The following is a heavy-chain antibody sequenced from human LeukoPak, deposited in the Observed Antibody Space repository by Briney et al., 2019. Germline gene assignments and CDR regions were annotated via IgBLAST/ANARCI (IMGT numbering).Heavy chain of an antibody. D-gene: IGHD1-1*01. CDR1: GFTFSIFW. V-gene: IGHV3-74*01. Sequence: GGSLRLSCVASGFTFSIFWMQWVRHAPGEGLVCVSRINTGGSNTNSADSVRGQFSISRDSAMNALYLQMNSLRADDTAVYYCARIGTSLAAYWGQGTLVTVSS. CDR3: ARIGTSLAAY. J-gene: IGHJ4*02. CDR2: INTGGSNT.